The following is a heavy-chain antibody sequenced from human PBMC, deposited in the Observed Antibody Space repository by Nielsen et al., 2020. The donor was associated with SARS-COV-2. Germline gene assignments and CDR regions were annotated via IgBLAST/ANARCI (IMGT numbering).Heavy chain of an antibody. D-gene: IGHD4-11*01. V-gene: IGHV4-31*03. CDR2: IYYSGST. Sequence: SETLSLTCTVSGGSISSGGYYWSWIRQHPGKGLEWIGYIYYSGSTYYNPSLKSRVTISVDTSMNQFSLKLSSVTAADTAVYYCAGDYRRNYYYGMDVWGQGTTVTVSS. CDR1: GGSISSGGYY. CDR3: AGDYRRNYYYGMDV. J-gene: IGHJ6*02.